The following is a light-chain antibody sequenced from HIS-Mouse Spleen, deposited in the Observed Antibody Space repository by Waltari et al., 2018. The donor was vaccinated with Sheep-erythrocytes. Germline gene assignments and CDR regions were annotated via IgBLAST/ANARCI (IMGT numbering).Light chain of an antibody. CDR1: SGDVGSYNL. CDR3: CSYAGSSTPWV. J-gene: IGLJ3*02. V-gene: IGLV2-23*01. CDR2: EGS. Sequence: QSALTQPASVSGSPGQSITISCTGTSGDVGSYNLVSWYQQHPGKAPKLMFSEGSKRPSGFPNRFSCSKSGNTASLTISGLQAEDEADYYCCSYAGSSTPWVFGGGTKLTVL.